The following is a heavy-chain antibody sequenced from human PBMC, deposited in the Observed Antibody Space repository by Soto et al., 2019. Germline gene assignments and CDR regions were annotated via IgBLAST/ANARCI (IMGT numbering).Heavy chain of an antibody. D-gene: IGHD6-13*01. J-gene: IGHJ4*02. V-gene: IGHV3-48*01. CDR1: GFTFSSYS. CDR3: AGSSSGDDVSRFDY. Sequence: EVQLVESGGGLVQPGGSLRLSCAASGFTFSSYSMNWVRQAPGKGLEWVSYISSSSSTIYYADSVKGRFTISRDNAKNSLYLQRNSLRAEDTAVYYCAGSSSGDDVSRFDYWGQGTLVTVSS. CDR2: ISSSSSTI.